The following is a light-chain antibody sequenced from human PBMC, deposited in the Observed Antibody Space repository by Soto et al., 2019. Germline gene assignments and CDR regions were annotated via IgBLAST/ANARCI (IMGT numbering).Light chain of an antibody. CDR2: SKS. Sequence: VVTQEPSLTVSPGGTVTITCASSTGAVTSGYYPNWLQQKPGQAPRALIYSKSNKHSWTPARFSCSRLGGKAALTLSGVQPEDEAEYYCLLYYGGARVFGGGTKLTVL. CDR1: TGAVTSGYY. J-gene: IGLJ3*02. V-gene: IGLV7-43*01. CDR3: LLYYGGARV.